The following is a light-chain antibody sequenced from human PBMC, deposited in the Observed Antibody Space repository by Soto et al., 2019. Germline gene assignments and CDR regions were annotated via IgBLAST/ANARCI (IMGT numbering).Light chain of an antibody. Sequence: EVGLTRSPGTLSWFAEERTTHSGGASQTVRNNYLAWYQQKPGQAPRLLIYDASSRATGIPDRFSGGGSGTDFTLTISSLEPEDFAVYYCQQFSSYPLTFGRGTKVDI. J-gene: IGKJ4*01. CDR2: DAS. CDR3: QQFSSYPLT. CDR1: QTVRNNY. V-gene: IGKV3-20*01.